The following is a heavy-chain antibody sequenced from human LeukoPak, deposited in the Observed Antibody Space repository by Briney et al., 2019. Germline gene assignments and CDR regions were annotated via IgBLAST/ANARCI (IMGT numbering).Heavy chain of an antibody. CDR2: INHSGST. CDR3: ARLRAVTRSSSWLQVRRRFDY. Sequence: SETLSLTCAVYGGSFSGYYWSWIRQPPGKGLEWIGEINHSGSTNYNPSLKSRVTISVDTSKNQFSLKLSSVTAADTAVYYCARLRAVTRSSSWLQVRRRFDYWGQGTLVTISS. V-gene: IGHV4-34*01. CDR1: GGSFSGYY. J-gene: IGHJ4*02. D-gene: IGHD6-13*01.